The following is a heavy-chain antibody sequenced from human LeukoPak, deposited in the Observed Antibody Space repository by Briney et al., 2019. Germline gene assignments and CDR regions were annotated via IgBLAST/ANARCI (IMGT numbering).Heavy chain of an antibody. CDR1: GFTFSSYG. CDR3: ARRSSWFPYYYGMDV. D-gene: IGHD6-13*01. CDR2: IWYDGSNK. V-gene: IGHV3-33*08. J-gene: IGHJ6*02. Sequence: QPGGSLRLSCAASGFTFSSYGMHWVRQAPGKGLEWVAVIWYDGSNKYYADSVKGRFTISRDNSKNTLYLQMNSLRAEDTAVYYCARRSSWFPYYYGMDVWGQGTTVTVSS.